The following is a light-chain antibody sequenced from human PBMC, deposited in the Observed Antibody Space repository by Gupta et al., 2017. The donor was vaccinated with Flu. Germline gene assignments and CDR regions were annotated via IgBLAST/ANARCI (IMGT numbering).Light chain of an antibody. Sequence: EIVLTQSPGTLSLSPGERATLSCRASQTVTSNYLAWYQQKPGQAPRLLMYGVSSRATGIPGRFSGSGSGTDFTLTISRREPKDFAIYYCQQEDSSPITFGQGTRLEIK. J-gene: IGKJ5*01. CDR1: QTVTSNY. CDR2: GVS. V-gene: IGKV3-20*01. CDR3: QQEDSSPIT.